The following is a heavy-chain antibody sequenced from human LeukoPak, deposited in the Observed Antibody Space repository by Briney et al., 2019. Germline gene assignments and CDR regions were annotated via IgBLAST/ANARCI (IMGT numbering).Heavy chain of an antibody. CDR2: IYTSGST. CDR3: ARDGTTVDGHIVVVPAAIEDAFDI. Sequence: SETLSLTCTVSGGSISSYYWSWIRQPAGKGLEWIGRIYTSGSTNYNPSLKSRVTISVDTSKNQFSLKLSSVTAADTAVYYCARDGTTVDGHIVVVPAAIEDAFDIWGQGTMVTVSS. V-gene: IGHV4-4*07. D-gene: IGHD2-2*01. CDR1: GGSISSYY. J-gene: IGHJ3*02.